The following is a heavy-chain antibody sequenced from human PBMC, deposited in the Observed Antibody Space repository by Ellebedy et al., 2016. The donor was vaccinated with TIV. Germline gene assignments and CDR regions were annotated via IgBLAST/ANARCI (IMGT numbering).Heavy chain of an antibody. CDR1: GFTFSNYA. CDR3: AQTNWGSGGFYGMDV. CDR2: ISGNGRNT. V-gene: IGHV3-23*01. Sequence: GGSLRLSCAASGFTFSNYAMTWVRQAPGKGLEWVSAISGNGRNTHYANSLKDRFTVSRDHSRNTLYLQLDSLRGEDTAVYYCAQTNWGSGGFYGMDVWGQGTTVTVSS. J-gene: IGHJ6*02. D-gene: IGHD7-27*01.